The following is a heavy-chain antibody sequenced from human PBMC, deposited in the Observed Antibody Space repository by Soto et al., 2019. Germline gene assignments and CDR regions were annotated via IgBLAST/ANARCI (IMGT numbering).Heavy chain of an antibody. CDR3: AWCYYGSGSPYPHFQH. D-gene: IGHD3-10*01. Sequence: ASVTVSSIPAGYTSTTYAIHCVRQAPGQGLEGMGLINAGNGNTKYSQKFQGRVTITRDTSASTAYMELSSLTSEDTAVYYCAWCYYGSGSPYPHFQHWAQCTLVTVSS. CDR1: GYTSTTYA. V-gene: IGHV1-3*01. J-gene: IGHJ1*01. CDR2: INAGNGNT.